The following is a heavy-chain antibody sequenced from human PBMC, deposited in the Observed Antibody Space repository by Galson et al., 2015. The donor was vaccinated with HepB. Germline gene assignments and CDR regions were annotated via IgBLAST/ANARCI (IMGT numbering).Heavy chain of an antibody. CDR2: IGVNPGNT. V-gene: IGHV3-23*01. CDR3: ARTYLSYFFDY. D-gene: IGHD1-7*01. Sequence: SLRLSCAASGFTFSSLGMTWVRQAPGKGLECVSAIGVNPGNTDYADSLRGRFTISRDNSKNMLYLQMNSLRGEDTAVYYCARTYLSYFFDYWGHGTLVTVSS. J-gene: IGHJ4*01. CDR1: GFTFSSLG.